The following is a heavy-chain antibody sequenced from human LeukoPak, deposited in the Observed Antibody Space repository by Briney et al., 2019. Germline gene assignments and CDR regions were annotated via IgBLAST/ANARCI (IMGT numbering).Heavy chain of an antibody. CDR1: GYTFTGYY. D-gene: IGHD3-22*01. V-gene: IGHV1-8*02. J-gene: IGHJ4*02. CDR3: ARVEDSSGYSFDY. CDR2: MNPNSGNT. Sequence: ASVKVSCKASGYTFTGYYMHWVRQAPGQGLEWMGWMNPNSGNTGYAQKFQGRVTMTRNTSISTAYMELSSLRSEDTAVYYCARVEDSSGYSFDYWGQGTLVTVSS.